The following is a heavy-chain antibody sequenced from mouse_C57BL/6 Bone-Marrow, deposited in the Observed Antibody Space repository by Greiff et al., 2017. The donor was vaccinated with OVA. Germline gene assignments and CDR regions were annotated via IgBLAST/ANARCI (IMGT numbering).Heavy chain of an antibody. V-gene: IGHV1-64*01. D-gene: IGHD1-1*01. CDR1: GYTFTSYW. CDR2: IHPNSGST. CDR3: ARQGGTVVPYYAMDY. J-gene: IGHJ4*01. Sequence: QVQLKQPGAELVKPGASVKLSCKASGYTFTSYWMHWVKQRPGQGLEWIGMIHPNSGSTNYNEKFKSKATLTVDKSSSTAYMQLSSLTSEDSAVYYCARQGGTVVPYYAMDYWGQGTSVTVSS.